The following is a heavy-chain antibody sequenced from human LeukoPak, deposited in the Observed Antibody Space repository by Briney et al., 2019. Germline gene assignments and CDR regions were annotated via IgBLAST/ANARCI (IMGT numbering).Heavy chain of an antibody. CDR2: IIPILGIA. V-gene: IGHV1-69*04. Sequence: SVKVSCKASGGTFSSYAISWVRQAPGQGLEWMGKIIPILGIANYAQKFQGRVTITADKSTSTAYVELSSLRSEDTAVYYCARYRNLYGSGSYYPMDVWGQGTTVTVSS. D-gene: IGHD3-10*01. CDR3: ARYRNLYGSGSYYPMDV. J-gene: IGHJ6*02. CDR1: GGTFSSYA.